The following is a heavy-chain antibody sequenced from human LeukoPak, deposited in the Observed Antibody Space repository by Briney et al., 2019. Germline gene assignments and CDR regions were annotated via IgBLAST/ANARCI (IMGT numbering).Heavy chain of an antibody. V-gene: IGHV1-2*02. D-gene: IGHD1-26*01. CDR2: IKPNSGDT. Sequence: ASVKVSCKASGCRFSENYMHWVRQAPGQGLEWMGWIKPNSGDTKFAQKFQGRVTMTRDTSISTTYMQLSSLRPDDTAVYYCARDGSRYSGNYYYDYWGQGTLVTVSS. CDR3: ARDGSRYSGNYYYDY. J-gene: IGHJ4*02. CDR1: GCRFSENY.